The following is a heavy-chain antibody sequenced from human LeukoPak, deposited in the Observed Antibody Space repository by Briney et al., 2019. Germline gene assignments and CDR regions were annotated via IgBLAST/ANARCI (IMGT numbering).Heavy chain of an antibody. CDR1: GYTFTNYY. V-gene: IGHV1-2*02. CDR3: ARDLMTTPTWDFDY. J-gene: IGHJ4*02. Sequence: ASVKVSCKASGYTFTNYYMHWVRQAPGQGLEWMGWINPNSGTTNYAQKFQGRVTVTRDTSISTAYMELSRLESDDTAVYYCARDLMTTPTWDFDYWGQGTLVTVAS. D-gene: IGHD3-16*01. CDR2: INPNSGTT.